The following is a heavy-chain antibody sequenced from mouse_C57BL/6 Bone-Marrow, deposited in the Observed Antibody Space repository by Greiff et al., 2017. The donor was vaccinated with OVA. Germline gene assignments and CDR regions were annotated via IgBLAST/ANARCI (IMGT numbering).Heavy chain of an antibody. CDR3: ARRTYYSNYVGFAY. Sequence: QVQLQQSGAELARPGASVKLSCKASGYTFTSYGISWVKQRTGQGLEWIGEIYPRSGNTYYNEKFKGKATLTADKSSSTAYMELRSLTSEDSAVYFCARRTYYSNYVGFAYWGQVTLVTVSA. CDR2: IYPRSGNT. V-gene: IGHV1-81*01. CDR1: GYTFTSYG. J-gene: IGHJ3*01. D-gene: IGHD2-5*01.